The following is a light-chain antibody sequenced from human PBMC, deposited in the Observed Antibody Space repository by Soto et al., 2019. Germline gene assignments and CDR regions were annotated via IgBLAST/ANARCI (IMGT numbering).Light chain of an antibody. Sequence: SCELTQAPSGSVAPGKTARITCGGNNIGSKSVHWYQQKPGQAPVLVIYYDSDRPSGIPERFSGSNSGNTATLTISRVEAGDEADYYCQVWDSSSDPRGVFGTGTKLTVL. CDR1: NIGSKS. V-gene: IGLV3-21*04. CDR3: QVWDSSSDPRGV. CDR2: YDS. J-gene: IGLJ1*01.